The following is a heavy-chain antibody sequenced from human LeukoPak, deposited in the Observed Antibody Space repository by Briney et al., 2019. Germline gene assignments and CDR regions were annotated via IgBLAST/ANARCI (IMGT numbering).Heavy chain of an antibody. J-gene: IGHJ4*02. CDR1: GGTFSSYA. CDR2: IIPIFGTA. CDR3: ASDGRYCSGGSCYSY. D-gene: IGHD2-15*01. Sequence: VKVSCKASGGTFSSYAISWVRQAPGQGLAWMGRIIPIFGTANYAQKFQGRVTITTDESTSTAYMELSSLRSEDTAVYYCASDGRYCSGGSCYSYWGQGTLVTVSS. V-gene: IGHV1-69*05.